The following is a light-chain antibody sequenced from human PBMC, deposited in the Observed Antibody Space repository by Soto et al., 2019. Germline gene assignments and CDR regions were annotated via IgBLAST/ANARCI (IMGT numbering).Light chain of an antibody. CDR2: KAS. CDR1: QTISSW. J-gene: IGKJ1*01. CDR3: QQYNSYSEA. Sequence: DIQMTQSPSTLSGSVGDRVTITCRASQTISSWLAWYQQKPGKAPKLLIYKASTLKSGVTSRFSGSGSGTEFTLTISSLQPDDFAPYYCQQYNSYSEAFGQGTKVQLK. V-gene: IGKV1-5*03.